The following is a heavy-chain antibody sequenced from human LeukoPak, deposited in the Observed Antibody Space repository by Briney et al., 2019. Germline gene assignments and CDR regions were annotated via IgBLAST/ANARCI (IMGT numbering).Heavy chain of an antibody. CDR1: GFTVSSNY. CDR2: IWYDGSNK. V-gene: IGHV3-33*08. D-gene: IGHD1-26*01. CDR3: ARDQWELRAFDY. Sequence: GGSLRLSCAASGFTVSSNYMSWVRQAPGKGLEWVAVIWYDGSNKYYADSVKGRFTISRDNSKNTLYLQMNSLRAEDTAVYYCARDQWELRAFDYWGQGTLVTVSS. J-gene: IGHJ4*02.